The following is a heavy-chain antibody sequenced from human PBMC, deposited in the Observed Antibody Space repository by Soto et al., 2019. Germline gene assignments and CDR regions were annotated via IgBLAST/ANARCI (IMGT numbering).Heavy chain of an antibody. CDR3: AKDLFKGSSGITMKDS. V-gene: IGHV3-23*01. CDR1: GFTFSGYA. J-gene: IGHJ4*02. CDR2: ISDSGAST. Sequence: PGGSLRLSCAASGFTFSGYAMSWVRQAPGKGLEWVSAISDSGASTYYADSVKGRFTISRDNSKNTLYLQMNSLRAEDTAVYYCAKDLFKGSSGITMKDSWGQGTLVTVSS. D-gene: IGHD3-22*01.